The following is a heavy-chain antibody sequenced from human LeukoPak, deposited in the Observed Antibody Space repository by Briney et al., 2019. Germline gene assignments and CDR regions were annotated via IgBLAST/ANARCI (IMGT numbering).Heavy chain of an antibody. CDR1: GFTFSSYA. V-gene: IGHV3-7*01. CDR3: ASGEWMATIDY. CDR2: IKQDGSEE. D-gene: IGHD5-12*01. Sequence: GGSLRLSCAASGFTFSSYAMSWVRQAPGKGLEWVANIKQDGSEEYYVDSVKGRFTISRDNAKNSLYLQMNSLRAEDTAVYYCASGEWMATIDYWGQGTLVTASS. J-gene: IGHJ4*02.